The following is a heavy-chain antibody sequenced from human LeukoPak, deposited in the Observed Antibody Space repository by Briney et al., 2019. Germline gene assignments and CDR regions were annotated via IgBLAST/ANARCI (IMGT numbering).Heavy chain of an antibody. Sequence: PSETLSLTCTPYNDSFSDCYGSWIPQPPGKWVEWIGEINHIGTTNYNPSFKSRVSISVDTSKNQFSLRLNSVTAADTAVYYCARGPFAHDYTDYAWGQGTLVTVSS. J-gene: IGHJ4*02. CDR2: INHIGTT. CDR1: NDSFSDCY. CDR3: ARGPFAHDYTDYA. V-gene: IGHV4-34*01. D-gene: IGHD4-11*01.